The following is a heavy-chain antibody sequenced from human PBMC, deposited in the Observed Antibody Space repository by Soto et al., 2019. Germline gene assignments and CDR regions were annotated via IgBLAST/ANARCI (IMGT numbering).Heavy chain of an antibody. Sequence: QVQLVQSGAEVRKPGASAKVYCKASGYTFTTYGISWGRQAPGQGLEWMGWISGYNGHTKYEQKFQGRVTMTTDTSTSTGYMDLRSLRSDDTAVYYCAREWEMPYYYYGLDVWGQGTTVTVSS. J-gene: IGHJ6*02. CDR2: ISGYNGHT. CDR1: GYTFTTYG. V-gene: IGHV1-18*01. CDR3: AREWEMPYYYYGLDV. D-gene: IGHD1-26*01.